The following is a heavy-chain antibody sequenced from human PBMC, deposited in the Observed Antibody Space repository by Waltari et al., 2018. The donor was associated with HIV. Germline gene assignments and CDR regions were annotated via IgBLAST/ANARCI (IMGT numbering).Heavy chain of an antibody. V-gene: IGHV1-2*02. Sequence: QVQLVQSGAAVKKPGASVKVSCQASGYTFTGYYMYWVRQAPGQGLEWMGWINPNSGGTNYAQKFQGRVTMTRDTSISTAYMELSRLRSDDTAVYYCARNKGYYYGSGSPGDYGMDVWGQGTTVTVSS. CDR3: ARNKGYYYGSGSPGDYGMDV. D-gene: IGHD3-10*01. J-gene: IGHJ6*02. CDR1: GYTFTGYY. CDR2: INPNSGGT.